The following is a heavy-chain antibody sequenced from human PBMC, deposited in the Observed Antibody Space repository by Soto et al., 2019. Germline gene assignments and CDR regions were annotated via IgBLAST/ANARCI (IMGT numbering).Heavy chain of an antibody. D-gene: IGHD3-16*02. CDR1: GGSFSGYY. Sequence: SETLSLTCVVYGGSFSGYYWSWIRQPPGKGLEWIGEINHSGSTNYNPSLKSRVTISVDTSKNQFSLKLSSVTAADTAVYYCARGHSDYVWGSYRYTGTFDYWGQGTLVTVSS. J-gene: IGHJ4*02. V-gene: IGHV4-34*01. CDR3: ARGHSDYVWGSYRYTGTFDY. CDR2: INHSGST.